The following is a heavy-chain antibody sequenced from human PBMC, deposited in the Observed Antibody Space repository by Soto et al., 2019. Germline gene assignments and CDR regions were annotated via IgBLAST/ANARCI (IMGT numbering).Heavy chain of an antibody. V-gene: IGHV4-59*01. CDR3: ARSVAVPGAHIDY. J-gene: IGHJ4*02. Sequence: SETLSLTCSVSGGSISGSYWSWIRQSPGKGLEWLGYVYYTGSTNYSPSLRSRVSISVDTSKNEFSLRLSSVTAADTAVYFCARSVAVPGAHIDYWGQGSQVTVSS. D-gene: IGHD6-19*01. CDR2: VYYTGST. CDR1: GGSISGSY.